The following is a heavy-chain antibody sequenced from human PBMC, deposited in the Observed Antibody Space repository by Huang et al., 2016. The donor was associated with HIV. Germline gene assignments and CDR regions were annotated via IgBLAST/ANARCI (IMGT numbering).Heavy chain of an antibody. CDR3: ARTGVAVSDDPEYFQH. CDR1: GDSINSNTFY. Sequence: QESGPGLVGPSETLSLTCAVSGDSINSNTFYWGWIRRPPGKGLEWIGSIYYSGTTYYNPALKRRARIAVDASKNRIFLHLRSVTAADTGVYYCARTGVAVSDDPEYFQHWGQ. V-gene: IGHV4-39*02. CDR2: IYYSGTT. J-gene: IGHJ1*01. D-gene: IGHD3-3*01.